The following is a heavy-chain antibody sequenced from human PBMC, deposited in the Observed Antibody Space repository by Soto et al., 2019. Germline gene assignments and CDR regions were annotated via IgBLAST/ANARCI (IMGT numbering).Heavy chain of an antibody. CDR2: VSPTGDTV. CDR3: SKDAPNGAIDD. CDR1: GFRFEQYV. V-gene: IGHV3-9*01. D-gene: IGHD2-8*01. Sequence: VQVVASGGGLVQPGRSLRLSCSVSGFRFEQYVMHWVRQAPGKGLECVSTVSPTGDTVAYADSVEGRFTVSRDNAKHSLYLHMNSLKGDVTAFYYFSKDAPNGAIDDWGQGTLVTVSS. J-gene: IGHJ4*02.